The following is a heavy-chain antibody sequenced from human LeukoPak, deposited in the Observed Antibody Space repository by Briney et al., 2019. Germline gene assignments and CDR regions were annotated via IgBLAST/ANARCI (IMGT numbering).Heavy chain of an antibody. CDR3: ARAYDSSGYYYGLRWFDP. J-gene: IGHJ5*02. CDR1: GFTFSSYW. Sequence: PGGSLRLSCAASGFTFSSYWMHWVRHAPGKGLVWVSRINTDGSSTNYADSVKGRFTISRDNAKNTLYVQMNSLRAEDTAVYYCARAYDSSGYYYGLRWFDPWGQGTLVTVSS. V-gene: IGHV3-74*01. D-gene: IGHD3-22*01. CDR2: INTDGSST.